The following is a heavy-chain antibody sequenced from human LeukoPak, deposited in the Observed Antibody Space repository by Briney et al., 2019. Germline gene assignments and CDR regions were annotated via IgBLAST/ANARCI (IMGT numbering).Heavy chain of an antibody. Sequence: VASVKVSCKTSGYTFTNYDINWVRQATGQGLEWMGWMNPNSGDTGYAQKFQGRLTLTRSTSLRTAYMELGSLTSEDTAVYFCARGMYYYESSSFSAAVEHWGQGTLVTVSS. D-gene: IGHD3-22*01. CDR2: MNPNSGDT. V-gene: IGHV1-8*01. CDR1: GYTFTNYD. J-gene: IGHJ4*02. CDR3: ARGMYYYESSSFSAAVEH.